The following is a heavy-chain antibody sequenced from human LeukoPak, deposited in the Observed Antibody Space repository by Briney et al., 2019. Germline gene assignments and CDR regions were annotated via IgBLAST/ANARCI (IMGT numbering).Heavy chain of an antibody. V-gene: IGHV3-23*01. CDR3: AKDWVSYSKNSDY. Sequence: VGSLRLSCAASGFTFSSYAMRWVPQAPGKGLEWVSAISGSGGSTYYADSVKGRFTISRDNSKNTLYLQMNSLRAEDTAVYYCAKDWVSYSKNSDYWSQGTLVTVSS. J-gene: IGHJ4*02. CDR2: ISGSGGST. D-gene: IGHD4-11*01. CDR1: GFTFSSYA.